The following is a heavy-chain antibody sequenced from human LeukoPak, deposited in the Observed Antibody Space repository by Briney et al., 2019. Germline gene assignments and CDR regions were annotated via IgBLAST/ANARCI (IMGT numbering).Heavy chain of an antibody. Sequence: SETLSLTCTVSGGSISGYYWSWIRQPPGKALEWIGYIYESGSTDYNPSLKSRVTISRDTSKNQVSLKLTSVTTADTAVYYCARDLYDHDSSGYYEFWGQGTLVTVSS. D-gene: IGHD3-22*01. CDR3: ARDLYDHDSSGYYEF. CDR1: GGSISGYY. CDR2: IYESGST. V-gene: IGHV4-59*01. J-gene: IGHJ4*02.